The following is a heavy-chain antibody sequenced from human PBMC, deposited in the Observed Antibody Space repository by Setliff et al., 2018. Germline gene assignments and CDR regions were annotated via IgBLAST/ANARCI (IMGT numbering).Heavy chain of an antibody. Sequence: VKVSCKTSGYSFTVFGISWVRQAPGQGLEWMGWISPYYGSTNYAQKFQGRVTMTTDTSTSTAYMELSRLRSDDTAVYYCARDLYSSSPYYYYYYMDVWGKGTTVTVSS. CDR1: GYSFTVFG. CDR3: ARDLYSSSPYYYYYYMDV. D-gene: IGHD6-6*01. V-gene: IGHV1-18*01. CDR2: ISPYYGST. J-gene: IGHJ6*03.